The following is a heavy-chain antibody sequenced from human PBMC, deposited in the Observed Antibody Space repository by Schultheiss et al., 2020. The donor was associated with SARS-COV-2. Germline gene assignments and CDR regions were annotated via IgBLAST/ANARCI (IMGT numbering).Heavy chain of an antibody. V-gene: IGHV3-7*02. CDR2: IKQDGSEK. CDR1: GFTFSSYA. J-gene: IGHJ4*02. Sequence: GESLKISCAASGFTFSSYAMSWVRQAPGKGLEWVANIKQDGSEKYYVDSVKGRFTISRDNAKNSLYLQMNSLRAEDTAVYYCARAPILRGVIITYYFDYWGQGTRVTVSS. CDR3: ARAPILRGVIITYYFDY. D-gene: IGHD3-10*01.